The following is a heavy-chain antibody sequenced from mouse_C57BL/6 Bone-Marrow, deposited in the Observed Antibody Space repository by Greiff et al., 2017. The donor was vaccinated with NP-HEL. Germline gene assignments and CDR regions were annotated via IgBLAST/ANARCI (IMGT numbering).Heavy chain of an antibody. V-gene: IGHV5-12*01. D-gene: IGHD1-1*01. CDR3: ARQDGSSYEWFAY. CDR1: GFTFSDYY. J-gene: IGHJ3*01. CDR2: ISNGGGST. Sequence: EVKLVESGGGLVQPGGSLKLSCAASGFTFSDYYMYWVRQTPEKRLEWVAYISNGGGSTYYPDTVKCRFTISRDNAKYTLYLQMSRLKSEYTAMYYCARQDGSSYEWFAYWGQGTLVTVSA.